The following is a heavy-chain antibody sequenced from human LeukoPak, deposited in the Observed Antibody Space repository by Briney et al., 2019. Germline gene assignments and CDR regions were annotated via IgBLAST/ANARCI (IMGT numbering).Heavy chain of an antibody. CDR1: GFNFSRYW. CDR2: IKQDESFI. V-gene: IGHV3-7*01. D-gene: IGHD3-10*01. CDR3: GKARGWATFDW. Sequence: GGSLRLSCSASGFNFSRYWMTGIRQAPGEGLDVVANIKQDESFINYVDSGKGRFTSSRDNANNSVYVQTNNLRVKDTAVYYCGKARGWATFDWWGEGTLVAVSS. J-gene: IGHJ4*02.